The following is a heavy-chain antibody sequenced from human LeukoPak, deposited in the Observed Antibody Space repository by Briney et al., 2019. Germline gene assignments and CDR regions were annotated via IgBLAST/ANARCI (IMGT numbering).Heavy chain of an antibody. J-gene: IGHJ4*02. V-gene: IGHV5-51*01. CDR3: ARRGASFDY. CDR1: GYSFASYW. CDR2: IYPGDSET. Sequence: GESLKISCKGSGYSFASYWIGWVRQMPGKGLEWMGIIYPGDSETRYSPSIQGQVTFSVDKSISTASLQWSSLKASDTAIYYCARRGASFDYWGQGTLVTVSS. D-gene: IGHD2-15*01.